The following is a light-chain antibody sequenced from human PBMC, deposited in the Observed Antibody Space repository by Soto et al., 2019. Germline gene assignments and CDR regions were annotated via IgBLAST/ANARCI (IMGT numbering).Light chain of an antibody. Sequence: ETMMTHSPDTLSVSLGERATLSCSSSQSLRSSLAWYQQKPGQAPRLLIYDASTRATGIPARFSGSGSGTDFTLTISGLQSEDFAVYYCQQYNNWPQTFGQGTKVDI. V-gene: IGKV3-15*01. CDR1: QSLRSS. J-gene: IGKJ1*01. CDR2: DAS. CDR3: QQYNNWPQT.